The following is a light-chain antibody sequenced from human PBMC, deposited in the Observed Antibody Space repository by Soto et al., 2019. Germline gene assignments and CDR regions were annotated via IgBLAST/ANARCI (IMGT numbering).Light chain of an antibody. CDR1: QNVNNHY. J-gene: IGKJ2*01. CDR3: QQFGSLPYT. CDR2: GAS. V-gene: IGKV3-20*01. Sequence: ENVLTQSPGTLSLSPGERATLSCRASQNVNNHYLAWYQHKPGQAPRLLIYGASRRAAAIPDRFSASGSGTDFTPSLSRLEPEDFAVYHCQQFGSLPYTFGQGTKLEI.